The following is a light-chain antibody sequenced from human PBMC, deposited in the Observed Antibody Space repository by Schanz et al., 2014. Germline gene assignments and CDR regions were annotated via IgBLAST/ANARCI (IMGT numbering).Light chain of an antibody. CDR3: AAWDDSLGAHVV. CDR1: NSNIGSNS. Sequence: QSVLTQPPSASGTPGQRVTVSCSGSNSNIGSNSVNWYQQLPGTAPKLLIYSSNQRPSGVPDRFSGSKSGTSASLAISGLRSEDEADYYCAAWDDSLGAHVVFGGGTKLTVL. CDR2: SSN. V-gene: IGLV1-47*02. J-gene: IGLJ2*01.